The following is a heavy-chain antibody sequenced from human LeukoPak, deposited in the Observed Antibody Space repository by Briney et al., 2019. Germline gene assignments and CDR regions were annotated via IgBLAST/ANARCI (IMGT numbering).Heavy chain of an antibody. V-gene: IGHV3-30*14. J-gene: IGHJ3*02. CDR1: GFTFSSYA. Sequence: GGSLRLSCAASGFTFSSYAMHWVRQAPGKGLEWVAVISYDGSNKYYADSVKGRFTISRDSSKNTLYLQMNGLRVEDTAVYYCATMSGNAFDIWGQGTMVSVSS. CDR3: ATMSGNAFDI. CDR2: ISYDGSNK. D-gene: IGHD3-10*01.